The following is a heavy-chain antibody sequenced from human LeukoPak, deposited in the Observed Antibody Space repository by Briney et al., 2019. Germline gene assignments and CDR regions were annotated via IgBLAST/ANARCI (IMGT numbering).Heavy chain of an antibody. J-gene: IGHJ6*03. D-gene: IGHD2-2*01. CDR3: ARFGGTSRARNYYSYYYMDV. V-gene: IGHV1-8*01. CDR2: MNPNNGNT. Sequence: ASVKVSCKASGYTFTSYDINWVRQATGQGLEWMGWMNPNNGNTGYAQKFQGRVAMTRDTSISTAYMELSSLRSEDTAVYYCARFGGTSRARNYYSYYYMDVWGKGTTVTVSS. CDR1: GYTFTSYD.